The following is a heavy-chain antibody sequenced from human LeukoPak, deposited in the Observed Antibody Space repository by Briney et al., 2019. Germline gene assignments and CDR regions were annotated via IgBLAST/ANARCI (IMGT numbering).Heavy chain of an antibody. V-gene: IGHV1-18*01. CDR3: ARGAGQLELLDY. J-gene: IGHJ4*02. CDR1: GYTFTSYT. Sequence: ASVKVSCKPSGYTFTSYTISWVRQAPGQRLEWVGWISAYNGNTRYAEELQGRITMTTDTSRTTAHMELRSLTSDDTAIYYCARGAGQLELLDYWGQGTLVTVSS. CDR2: ISAYNGNT. D-gene: IGHD1-1*01.